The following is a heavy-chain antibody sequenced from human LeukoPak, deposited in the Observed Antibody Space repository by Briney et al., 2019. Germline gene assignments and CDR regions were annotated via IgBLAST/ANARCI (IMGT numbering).Heavy chain of an antibody. Sequence: PGGSLRLSCAASGFAVTDHRMGWVRLAAGKGMEWVGCSQTTKPISCTTEYAASVKGRFTISRDDSKKSLYLQLNSLKTEDTAAYYCVRVVTTSSGWYHFDNWGQGTLVTVSS. CDR1: GFAVTDHR. V-gene: IGHV3-72*01. CDR2: SQTTKPISCTT. D-gene: IGHD6-13*01. J-gene: IGHJ4*02. CDR3: VRVVTTSSGWYHFDN.